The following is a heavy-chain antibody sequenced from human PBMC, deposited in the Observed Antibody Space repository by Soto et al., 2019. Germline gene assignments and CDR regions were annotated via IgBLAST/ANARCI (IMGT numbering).Heavy chain of an antibody. CDR1: GYSFTTYW. Sequence: GESLKISCKASGYSFTTYWIGWVRQTPGKGLEWMGIIYPADSDTRYSPSFQGQVTISADKSISTAYLQWRSLQASATAMYYCARSLPGYILTGYYIPHAMDVWGQGIPVTVSS. J-gene: IGHJ6*02. D-gene: IGHD3-9*01. V-gene: IGHV5-51*01. CDR2: IYPADSDT. CDR3: ARSLPGYILTGYYIPHAMDV.